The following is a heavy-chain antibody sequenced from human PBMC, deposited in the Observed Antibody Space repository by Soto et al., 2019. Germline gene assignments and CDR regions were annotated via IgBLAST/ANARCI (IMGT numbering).Heavy chain of an antibody. CDR1: GFTFSSYA. CDR2: ISYDGSNK. Sequence: GGSLRLSCAASGFTFSSYAMHWVRQAPGKGLEWVAVISYDGSNKYYADSVKGRFTISRDNSKNTLYLQMNSLRAEDTAVYYCARPPPNTPSWFDPWGQGTLVTVSS. D-gene: IGHD2-15*01. J-gene: IGHJ5*02. CDR3: ARPPPNTPSWFDP. V-gene: IGHV3-30-3*01.